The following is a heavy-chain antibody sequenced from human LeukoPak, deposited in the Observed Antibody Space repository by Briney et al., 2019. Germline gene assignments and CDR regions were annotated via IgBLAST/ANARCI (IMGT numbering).Heavy chain of an antibody. V-gene: IGHV3-43*02. D-gene: IGHD6-13*01. Sequence: GGSLRLSCAACGFTLHDYSMHWVRQAPGKGLEWVSHISGHGGSTYYADSVKGRFNISRDNSKNSLYLQMNSLRTEDTALYYCAKDMNSSWYDYWGQGTLVTVSS. CDR1: GFTLHDYS. CDR3: AKDMNSSWYDY. J-gene: IGHJ4*02. CDR2: ISGHGGST.